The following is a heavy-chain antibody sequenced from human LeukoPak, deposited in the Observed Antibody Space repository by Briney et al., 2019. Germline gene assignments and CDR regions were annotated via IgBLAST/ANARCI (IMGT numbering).Heavy chain of an antibody. J-gene: IGHJ3*02. D-gene: IGHD6-6*01. CDR3: ARKESGQLVRGAFDI. CDR1: GGSISSGGYY. V-gene: IGHV4-31*03. CDR2: IYYSGST. Sequence: TLSLTCTVSGGSISSGGYYWSWIRQHPGKGLEWIGYIYYSGSTYYNPSLKSRVTISVDTSKNQFSLKLSSVTAADTAVYYCARKESGQLVRGAFDIWGQGTMVTVSS.